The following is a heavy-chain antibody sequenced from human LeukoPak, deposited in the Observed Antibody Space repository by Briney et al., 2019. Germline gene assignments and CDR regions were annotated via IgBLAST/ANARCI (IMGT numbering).Heavy chain of an antibody. V-gene: IGHV3-23*01. CDR3: AKTTGSSGSRGAFDI. J-gene: IGHJ3*02. CDR2: ISGSGGST. CDR1: GFPFSSYA. Sequence: GGSLRLSCAASGFPFSSYAMSWVRQAPGKGLEWVSAISGSGGSTYYADSVKGRFTISRDNSKNTLYLQMNSLRAEDTAVYYCAKTTGSSGSRGAFDIWGQGTMVTVSS. D-gene: IGHD6-19*01.